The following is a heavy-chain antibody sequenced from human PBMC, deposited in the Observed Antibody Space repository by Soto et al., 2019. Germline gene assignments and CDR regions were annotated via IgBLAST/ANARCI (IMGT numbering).Heavy chain of an antibody. V-gene: IGHV1-3*01. J-gene: IGHJ5*02. CDR2: INDGSGNT. CDR3: AKEVSTLTTSSYNWFGL. CDR1: GYSFIHYA. Sequence: QVQLVQSGAEVKKPGASVKISCKASGYSFIHYAMHWVRRAPGQRLEWMGWINDGSGNTKYSQKFQDRVIISSETAATTVYMEPSSLTAEDTAVYYCAKEVSTLTTSSYNWFGLWGQATLCTVSS. D-gene: IGHD4-4*01.